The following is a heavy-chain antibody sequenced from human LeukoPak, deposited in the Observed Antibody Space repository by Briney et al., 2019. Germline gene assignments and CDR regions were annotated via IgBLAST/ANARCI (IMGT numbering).Heavy chain of an antibody. CDR2: ISYDGTNK. V-gene: IGHV3-30*04. D-gene: IGHD3-9*01. CDR1: GFTFSTYA. Sequence: QPGGSLRLSCAASGFTFSTYALHWVSQAPGKGLEWLAVISYDGTNKSCADSVKGRFTISRDNSKNTLFLQMNSLRPEDTAVYYCARDFGGILTGGDAFDIWGQGTLVSVSS. CDR3: ARDFGGILTGGDAFDI. J-gene: IGHJ3*02.